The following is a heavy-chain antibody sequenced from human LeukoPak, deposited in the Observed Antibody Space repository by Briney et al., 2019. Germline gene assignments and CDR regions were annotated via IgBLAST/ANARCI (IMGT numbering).Heavy chain of an antibody. Sequence: PGGSLRLSCAASGFTVSSNYMSWLRQAPGKGLEWVSVIYSGGSTYYADSVKGRFTISRDNSKNTLYLQMNSLRAEDTAVYYCARVSGHPDYYDSSGYVGYWGQGTLVTVSS. CDR3: ARVSGHPDYYDSSGYVGY. CDR2: IYSGGST. J-gene: IGHJ4*02. V-gene: IGHV3-53*01. CDR1: GFTVSSNY. D-gene: IGHD3-22*01.